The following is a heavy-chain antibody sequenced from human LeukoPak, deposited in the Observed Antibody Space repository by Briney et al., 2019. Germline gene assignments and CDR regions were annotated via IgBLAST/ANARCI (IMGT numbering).Heavy chain of an antibody. D-gene: IGHD1-26*01. V-gene: IGHV3-30*18. CDR1: GFTFSSYG. CDR2: ISYDGSNK. Sequence: GRSLRLSSAASGFTFSSYGMHWVRQAPGKGLEWVAVISYDGSNKYYADSVKGRFTISRDNSKNTLYLQMNSLRAEDTAVYYCAKDRSFRLGAFDIWGQGTMVTVSS. CDR3: AKDRSFRLGAFDI. J-gene: IGHJ3*02.